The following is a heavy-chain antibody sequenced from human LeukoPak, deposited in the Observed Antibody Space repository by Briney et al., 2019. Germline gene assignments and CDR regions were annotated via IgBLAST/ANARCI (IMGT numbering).Heavy chain of an antibody. Sequence: SGPTLVXPTQTLTLTCAFSGFSISSSGVGVGWIRQPPGRALEWLALIYWDDDKRYSPSLKNRLTITRDTSKSQVVLTMTNLDPVDAATYYCAHSRRLRDCSGGSCYYFDYWGQGTLVTVSS. V-gene: IGHV2-5*02. D-gene: IGHD2-15*01. CDR3: AHSRRLRDCSGGSCYYFDY. CDR1: GFSISSSGVG. CDR2: IYWDDDK. J-gene: IGHJ4*02.